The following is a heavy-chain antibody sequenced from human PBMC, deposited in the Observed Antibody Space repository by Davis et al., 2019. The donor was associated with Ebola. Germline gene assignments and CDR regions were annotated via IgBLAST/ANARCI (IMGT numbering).Heavy chain of an antibody. CDR3: ARVAVTGIGYFHH. CDR2: INANSGVT. J-gene: IGHJ1*01. CDR1: GYTFTGFY. D-gene: IGHD6-13*01. V-gene: IGHV1-2*02. Sequence: ASVKVSCKTSGYTFTGFYIHWVRQAPGQGLEWMGWINANSGVTDFAQKFQGRVTMTRDTSISTVYMQLSSLTSDDTAVYYCARVAVTGIGYFHHWGQGTLVTVSS.